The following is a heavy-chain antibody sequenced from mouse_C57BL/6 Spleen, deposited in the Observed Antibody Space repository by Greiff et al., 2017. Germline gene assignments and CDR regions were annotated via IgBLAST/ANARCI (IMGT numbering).Heavy chain of an antibody. CDR3: ARGASSWFAY. V-gene: IGHV5-4*03. CDR1: GFTFSSYA. CDR2: ISDGGSYT. Sequence: DVKLVESGGGLVKPGGSLKLSCAASGFTFSSYAMSWVRQTPEKRLEWVATISDGGSYTYYPDNVKGRFTISRDNAKNNLYLQMSHLKSEDTAMYYCARGASSWFAYWGQGTLVTVSA. J-gene: IGHJ3*01.